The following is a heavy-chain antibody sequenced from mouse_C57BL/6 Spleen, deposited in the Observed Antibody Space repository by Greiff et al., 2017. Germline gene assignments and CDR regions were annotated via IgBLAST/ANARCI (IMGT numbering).Heavy chain of an antibody. CDR2: IHPNSGST. J-gene: IGHJ2*01. CDR1: GYTFTSYW. V-gene: IGHV1-64*01. D-gene: IGHD1-1*01. CDR3: ARLTTVVATDFDY. Sequence: QVQLQQPGAELVKPGASVKLSCKASGYTFTSYWMHWVKQRPGQGLEWIGMIHPNSGSTNYNEKFKSKATLTVDKSSSTAYMQLSSLTSEDSAVXYCARLTTVVATDFDYWGQGTTLTVSS.